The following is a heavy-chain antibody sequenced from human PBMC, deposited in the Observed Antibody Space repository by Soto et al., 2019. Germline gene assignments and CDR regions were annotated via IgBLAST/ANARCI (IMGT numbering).Heavy chain of an antibody. CDR1: GFPFSSYA. D-gene: IGHD2-15*01. Sequence: QVQLVESGGGVVQPGRSLRLSCAASGFPFSSYAMFWVRQAPGKGLGWVAVISYDGNNKYYADSVKGRFTISRDNSENTLYLQMNSLRAEDTAVYYCAREDKWGQGTLVTVSS. J-gene: IGHJ4*02. CDR2: ISYDGNNK. CDR3: AREDK. V-gene: IGHV3-30-3*01.